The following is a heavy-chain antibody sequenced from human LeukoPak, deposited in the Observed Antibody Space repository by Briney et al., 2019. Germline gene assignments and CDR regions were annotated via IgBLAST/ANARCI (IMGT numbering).Heavy chain of an antibody. CDR3: ARFLYYDFWSGNRSNIDP. CDR2: VDPEDGET. J-gene: IGHJ5*02. D-gene: IGHD3-3*01. Sequence: ASVKVSCKVSGYTFTDYYMHWVQQAPGKGLEWMGLVDPEDGETIYAEKFQGRVTITADESTSTAYMELSSLRSEDTAVYYCARFLYYDFWSGNRSNIDPWGQGTLVTVSS. V-gene: IGHV1-69-2*01. CDR1: GYTFTDYY.